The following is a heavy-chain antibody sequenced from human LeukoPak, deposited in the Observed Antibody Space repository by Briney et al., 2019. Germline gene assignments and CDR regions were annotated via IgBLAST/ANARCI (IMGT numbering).Heavy chain of an antibody. J-gene: IGHJ4*02. CDR3: ARAPYDILTGYFLFDS. D-gene: IGHD3-9*01. CDR2: IYHRGST. CDR1: GSAVSSDDHF. V-gene: IGHV4-30-2*01. Sequence: LSLTCAVSGSAVSSDDHFWSWIRQPPGRGLEWIGYIYHRGSTSYNPSLRSRVTVSLDKSRNQFSLNFYSVTAADTAVYYCARAPYDILTGYFLFDSWGQGTLITVSS.